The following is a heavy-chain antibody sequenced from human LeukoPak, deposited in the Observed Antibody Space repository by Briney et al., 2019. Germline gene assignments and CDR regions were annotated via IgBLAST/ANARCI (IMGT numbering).Heavy chain of an antibody. Sequence: GESLRLSCAASGFNFSYYAMTWVRQAPGKGLEWVSLISASGDSTYYADSVKGRFTISRDSSKSTLSLQMNSLRAEDTAVYFCARMIRGIHVYYYGMDVWGQGTTVTVS. V-gene: IGHV3-23*01. CDR1: GFNFSYYA. CDR2: ISASGDST. CDR3: ARMIRGIHVYYYGMDV. J-gene: IGHJ6*02. D-gene: IGHD3-10*01.